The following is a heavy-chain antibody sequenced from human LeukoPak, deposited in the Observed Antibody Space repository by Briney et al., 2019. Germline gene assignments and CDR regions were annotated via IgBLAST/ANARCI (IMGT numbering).Heavy chain of an antibody. D-gene: IGHD3-22*01. CDR3: ARDGGYFDSSGYFYRDAFDF. J-gene: IGHJ3*01. Sequence: PSETLSLTCTVSGGSISSYYWSWIRQPAGKGLEWIGRIYTSGSTNYHPSLKSRVTMSVDTSKNQFSLKLTSVTAADTAMYYCARDGGYFDSSGYFYRDAFDFWGQGIMITVSS. CDR2: IYTSGST. CDR1: GGSISSYY. V-gene: IGHV4-4*07.